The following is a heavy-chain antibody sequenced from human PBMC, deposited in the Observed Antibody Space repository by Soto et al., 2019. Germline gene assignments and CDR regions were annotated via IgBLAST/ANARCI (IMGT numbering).Heavy chain of an antibody. D-gene: IGHD1-26*01. CDR2: INHSGST. J-gene: IGHJ4*02. Sequence: QVQLQQWGAGLLKPSETLSLTCAVYGGSFSGYYWSWIRQPPGKGLEWIGEINHSGSTNYNPSLKIRVTISVDTSKNQFSLKLSSVTAADTAVYYCALVAGPSYHTEFDYWGQGTLVTVSS. CDR1: GGSFSGYY. CDR3: ALVAGPSYHTEFDY. V-gene: IGHV4-34*01.